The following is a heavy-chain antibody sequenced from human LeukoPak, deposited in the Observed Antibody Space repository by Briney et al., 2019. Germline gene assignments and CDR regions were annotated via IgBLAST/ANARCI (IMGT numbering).Heavy chain of an antibody. CDR1: GGSISSYY. D-gene: IGHD3-3*01. CDR2: IYYSGST. Sequence: PSETLSLTCTVSGGSISSYYWSWIRQPPGKGLEWIGYIYYSGSTNYNPSLKSRVTISVDTSKNQFSLKLSSVTAADTAVYYCARNYYDFWSGYYSLDYWGQGTLSPSPQ. J-gene: IGHJ4*02. CDR3: ARNYYDFWSGYYSLDY. V-gene: IGHV4-59*01.